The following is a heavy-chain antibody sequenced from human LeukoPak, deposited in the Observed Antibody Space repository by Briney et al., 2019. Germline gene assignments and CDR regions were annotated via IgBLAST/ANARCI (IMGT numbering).Heavy chain of an antibody. J-gene: IGHJ4*02. D-gene: IGHD1-26*01. CDR1: GYSVSSGFY. Sequence: TSETLSLTCTVSGYSVSSGFYWGWIRLPPGKGLEWVGIIYHSGNTYYNPSLKSRVTMSLDTSKNQFSLRLTSVTAADTAVYYCARAVGATTYWGFDYWGRGTLVTVSS. V-gene: IGHV4-38-2*02. CDR2: IYHSGNT. CDR3: ARAVGATTYWGFDY.